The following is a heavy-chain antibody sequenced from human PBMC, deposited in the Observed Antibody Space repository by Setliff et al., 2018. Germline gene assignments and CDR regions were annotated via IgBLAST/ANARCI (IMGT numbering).Heavy chain of an antibody. V-gene: IGHV1-18*01. J-gene: IGHJ3*02. Sequence: ASVKVSCKASGYTFSSYGISWVRQAPGQGLEWMGWISAYNGNTNYAQKFQGRVTMTTDTSTSTAYMELRSLRSDDTAVYYCARDLIRWAAAVSDAFDIWGQGTLGTVS. CDR3: ARDLIRWAAAVSDAFDI. CDR1: GYTFSSYG. D-gene: IGHD2-2*01. CDR2: ISAYNGNT.